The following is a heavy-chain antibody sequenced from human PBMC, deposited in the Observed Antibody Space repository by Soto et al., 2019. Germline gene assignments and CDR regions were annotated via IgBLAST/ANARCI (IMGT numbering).Heavy chain of an antibody. Sequence: GGSLRLSCAASGFTVSSNYMSWVRQAPGKGLEWVSVIYSGGSTYYADSVKGRFTISRHNSKNTLYLQMNSLRAEDTAVYYCAGYSGYEYHYYYYMDVWGKGTTVTVSS. CDR1: GFTVSSNY. CDR3: AGYSGYEYHYYYYMDV. V-gene: IGHV3-53*04. CDR2: IYSGGST. D-gene: IGHD5-12*01. J-gene: IGHJ6*03.